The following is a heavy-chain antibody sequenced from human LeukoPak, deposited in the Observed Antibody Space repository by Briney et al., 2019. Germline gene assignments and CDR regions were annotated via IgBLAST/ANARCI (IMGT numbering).Heavy chain of an antibody. Sequence: SETLSLTCTVSGGSISSSSYYWGWIRQPPGKGLEWIGSIYYSGSTYYNPSLKSRVTISVDTSKNQFSLKLSSVTAADTAVYYCARDSYGDYVDYWGQGTLVTVSS. CDR1: GGSISSSSYY. CDR2: IYYSGST. CDR3: ARDSYGDYVDY. D-gene: IGHD4-17*01. V-gene: IGHV4-39*01. J-gene: IGHJ4*02.